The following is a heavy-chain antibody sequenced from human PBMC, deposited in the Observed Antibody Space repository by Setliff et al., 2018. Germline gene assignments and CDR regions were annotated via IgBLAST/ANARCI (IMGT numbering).Heavy chain of an antibody. V-gene: IGHV1-69*05. J-gene: IGHJ6*03. Sequence: GASVKVSCKASGGTFRSYGISWVRQAPGQGLEWMGGTIPMFGSANYAQKFQGRVTIITDEFTGTAYMELSSLRTEDTAVYYCAREGVDIRSSTDYRYYMDVWGKGTTVTAP. CDR1: GGTFRSYG. CDR3: AREGVDIRSSTDYRYYMDV. D-gene: IGHD5-12*01. CDR2: TIPMFGSA.